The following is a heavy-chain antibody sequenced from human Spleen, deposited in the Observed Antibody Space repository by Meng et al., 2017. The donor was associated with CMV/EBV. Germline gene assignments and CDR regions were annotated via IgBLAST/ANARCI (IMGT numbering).Heavy chain of an antibody. J-gene: IGHJ3*02. CDR2: IFGSGTK. D-gene: IGHD3/OR15-3a*01. CDR3: ARNDLGADDAFDI. CDR1: GFTVSSTY. Sequence: GESLKISCAASGFTVSSTYMSWVRQAPGKGLEWVSVIFGSGTKVYPDSVKGRFTISRDNSKNTVYLQMNSLKLEDTAVYYCARNDLGADDAFDIWGQGTMVTVSS. V-gene: IGHV3-66*02.